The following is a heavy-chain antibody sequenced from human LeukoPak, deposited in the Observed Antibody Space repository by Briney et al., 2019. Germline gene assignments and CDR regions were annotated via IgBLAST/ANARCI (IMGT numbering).Heavy chain of an antibody. J-gene: IGHJ6*03. Sequence: SETLSLTCAVYGGSFSGYYWNWIRQPPGQGLEWIGENNHVGSSNYNASLRSRVTISVDTSKNQFSLKLSSVTAADTAVYYCARGGYSYGMGGRFSYMDVWGKGTTVTISS. CDR3: ARGGYSYGMGGRFSYMDV. D-gene: IGHD5-18*01. V-gene: IGHV4-34*01. CDR1: GGSFSGYY. CDR2: NNHVGSS.